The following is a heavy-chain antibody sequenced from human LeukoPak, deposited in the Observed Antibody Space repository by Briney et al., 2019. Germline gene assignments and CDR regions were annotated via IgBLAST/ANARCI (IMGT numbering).Heavy chain of an antibody. J-gene: IGHJ5*02. D-gene: IGHD6-13*01. Sequence: NPSETLSLTCAVSGGSISSSNWWSWVRQPPGKGLEWIGEIYHSGSTNYNPSLKSRVTISVDKSKNQFSLKLSSVTAADTAVYYCARVPGIAAASTGWFDPWGQGTLVTVSS. CDR1: GGSISSSNW. CDR2: IYHSGST. CDR3: ARVPGIAAASTGWFDP. V-gene: IGHV4-4*02.